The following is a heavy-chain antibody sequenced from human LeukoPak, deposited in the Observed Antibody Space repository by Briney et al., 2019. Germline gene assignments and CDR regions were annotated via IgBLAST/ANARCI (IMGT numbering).Heavy chain of an antibody. CDR3: ARQRAHGTWAFDY. CDR1: RGSISSRSDY. Sequence: SETLSLTCTVSRGSISSRSDYWWAWTRQPPGQGLEWIGSVYHSGGIYYNPSLKSRLTISVDTSKDHFSLNLASVTAADTAVYYCARQRAHGTWAFDYWGQGTLLTVSS. D-gene: IGHD1-26*01. V-gene: IGHV4-39*01. CDR2: VYHSGGI. J-gene: IGHJ4*02.